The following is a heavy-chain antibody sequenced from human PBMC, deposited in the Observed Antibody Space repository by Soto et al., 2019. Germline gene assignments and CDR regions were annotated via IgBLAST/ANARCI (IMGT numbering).Heavy chain of an antibody. CDR2: IWYDGSNK. CDR1: GFTFSSYG. D-gene: IGHD3-10*01. Sequence: GGSLRLSCAASGFTFSSYGMHWVRQAPGKGLEWVAVIWYDGSNKYYADSVKGRFTISRDNSKNTLYLQMNSLRAEDTAVYYCARDSDLTYYYGSGSYGPLDYWGQGTLVTVSS. CDR3: ARDSDLTYYYGSGSYGPLDY. J-gene: IGHJ4*02. V-gene: IGHV3-33*01.